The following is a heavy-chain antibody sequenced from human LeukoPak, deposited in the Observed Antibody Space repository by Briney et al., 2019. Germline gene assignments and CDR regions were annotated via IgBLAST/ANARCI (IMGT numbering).Heavy chain of an antibody. CDR3: AKDLRIRGMIHYYYYMDV. V-gene: IGHV3-30*02. J-gene: IGHJ6*03. CDR1: GFTFSSYG. D-gene: IGHD3-10*01. Sequence: GGSLRLSCAASGFTFSSYGLHWVRQSPGTGLEWLAFIRYDGNKDYYAESVKGRFTISRDNSKNTVYLQMDSLRSEDTAIYYCAKDLRIRGMIHYYYYMDVWGKGTTVTISS. CDR2: IRYDGNKD.